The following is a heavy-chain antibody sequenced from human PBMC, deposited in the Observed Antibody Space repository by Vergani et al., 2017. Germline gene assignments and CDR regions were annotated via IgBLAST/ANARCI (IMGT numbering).Heavy chain of an antibody. D-gene: IGHD6-19*01. J-gene: IGHJ4*02. V-gene: IGHV4-34*01. CDR2: INHSGST. Sequence: QVQLQQWGAGLLKPSETLSLTCAVYGGSFSGYYWSWIRQPPGKGLEWIGEINHSGSTNYNPSLKCRVTISVDTSKNQFSLKLSSVTAADTAVYYCARGRRYSSGRGPFDYWGQGTLVTVSS. CDR3: ARGRRYSSGRGPFDY. CDR1: GGSFSGYY.